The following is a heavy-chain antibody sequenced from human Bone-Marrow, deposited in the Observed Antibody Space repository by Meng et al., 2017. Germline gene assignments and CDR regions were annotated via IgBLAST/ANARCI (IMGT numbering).Heavy chain of an antibody. D-gene: IGHD6-13*01. CDR2: IYHSGNT. CDR3: ARKAVAGNFYY. V-gene: IGHV4-4*02. CDR1: GDSISRSNW. Sequence: QVELQESGPGLVKPSGTLSLTCAVSGDSISRSNWWSWVRQPPGKGLEWIGEIYHSGNTNYNASLKSRVTLSIDKSKNQFSLKLSSVTVADTAVYYCARKAVAGNFYYWGQGTLVTVAS. J-gene: IGHJ4*02.